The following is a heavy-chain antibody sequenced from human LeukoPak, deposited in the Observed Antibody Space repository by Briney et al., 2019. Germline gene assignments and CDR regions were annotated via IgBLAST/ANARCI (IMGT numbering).Heavy chain of an antibody. V-gene: IGHV3-53*04. J-gene: IGHJ4*02. CDR1: GFTFSSYA. Sequence: GGSLRLSCAASGFTFSSYAMSWVRQAPGKGLEWVSVIYSGGSTYYADSVKGRFTISRHNSKNTLYLQMNSLRAEDTAVYYCASTAGRFGVYYFDYWGQGTLVTVSS. CDR2: IYSGGST. CDR3: ASTAGRFGVYYFDY. D-gene: IGHD3-10*01.